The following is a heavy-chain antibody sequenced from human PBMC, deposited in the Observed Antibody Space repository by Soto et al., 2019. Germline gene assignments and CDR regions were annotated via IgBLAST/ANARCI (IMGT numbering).Heavy chain of an antibody. V-gene: IGHV1-69*13. Sequence: GASVKVSCKASGGTFSSYAISWVRQAPGQGLEWMGGIIPILGTANYAQKFQGRVTITADESTSTAYMELSSLRSEDTAVYYCARGFYYGSGSSNYYGMDVWGQGTTVTVSS. CDR1: GGTFSSYA. CDR2: IIPILGTA. J-gene: IGHJ6*02. CDR3: ARGFYYGSGSSNYYGMDV. D-gene: IGHD3-10*01.